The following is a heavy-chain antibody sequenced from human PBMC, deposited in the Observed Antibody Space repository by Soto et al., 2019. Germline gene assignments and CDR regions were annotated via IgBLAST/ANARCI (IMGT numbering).Heavy chain of an antibody. CDR3: ARLGDVVVPAAISGFYYYYGMDV. V-gene: IGHV5-51*01. CDR1: GYSFTSYW. CDR2: IYPGDSDT. J-gene: IGHJ6*02. D-gene: IGHD2-2*01. Sequence: SGESLKISCKGSGYSFTSYWIGWVRQMPGKGLEWMGIIYPGDSDTRYSPSFQGQVTISADKSISTAYLQWSSLKASDTAMYYCARLGDVVVPAAISGFYYYYGMDVWGQGTTVTVSS.